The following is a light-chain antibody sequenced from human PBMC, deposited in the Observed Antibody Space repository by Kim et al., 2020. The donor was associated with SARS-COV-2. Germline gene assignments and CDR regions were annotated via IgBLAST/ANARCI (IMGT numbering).Light chain of an antibody. J-gene: IGKJ1*01. CDR2: EAS. CDR3: QRYNGAPWT. V-gene: IGKV1-27*01. CDR1: QDIYND. Sequence: DIQMTQSPSSLSASAGDRVTITCRASQDIYNDLAWYQQKPGQVPKLLIYEASTLQSGVPSRFSGSGSGTDFTLTISSLQPEDVATYYCQRYNGAPWTFGQGTKVDIK.